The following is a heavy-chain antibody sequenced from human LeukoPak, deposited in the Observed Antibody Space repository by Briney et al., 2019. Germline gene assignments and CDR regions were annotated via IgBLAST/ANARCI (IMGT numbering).Heavy chain of an antibody. CDR1: GFTVSSNY. D-gene: IGHD5-18*01. Sequence: GGSLRLSCAASGFTVSSNYMSWVRQAPGKGLEWVSVIYDSGTTYYADSVKGRFLIFRDTSKITVDLQMNSLRAEDTAVYYCAKDPGGYSYGIIDYWGQGTLVTVSS. CDR3: AKDPGGYSYGIIDY. V-gene: IGHV3-53*01. J-gene: IGHJ4*02. CDR2: IYDSGTT.